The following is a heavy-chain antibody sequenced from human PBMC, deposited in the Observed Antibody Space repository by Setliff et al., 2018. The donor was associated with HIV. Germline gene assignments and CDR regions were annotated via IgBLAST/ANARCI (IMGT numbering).Heavy chain of an antibody. V-gene: IGHV3-74*01. J-gene: IGHJ4*01. D-gene: IGHD3-10*01. CDR3: TTPRISGSSGWYFDY. CDR1: GFTFSSYW. CDR2: INSDGRST. Sequence: LGGSLRLSCATSGFTFSSYWMHWVRQAPGKGLQWIARINSDGRSTDYVESVKGRFTISKDTARNTLYLQMNTVTAEDTAVYYCTTPRISGSSGWYFDYWGHGTLVTVSS.